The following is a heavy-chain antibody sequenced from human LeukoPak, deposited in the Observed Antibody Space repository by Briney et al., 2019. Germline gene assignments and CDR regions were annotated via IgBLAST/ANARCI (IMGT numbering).Heavy chain of an antibody. CDR1: GFLFDDYA. CDR2: ISWNSGSI. CDR3: AKGSPLYYYGSGPNFDY. V-gene: IGHV3-9*01. Sequence: GGSLRLSCAASGFLFDDYAMHWVRQAPGKGLEWVSGISWNSGSIGYADSVKGRFTISRDNAKNSLYLQMNSLRAEGTALYYCAKGSPLYYYGSGPNFDYWGQGTLVTVSS. D-gene: IGHD3-10*01. J-gene: IGHJ4*02.